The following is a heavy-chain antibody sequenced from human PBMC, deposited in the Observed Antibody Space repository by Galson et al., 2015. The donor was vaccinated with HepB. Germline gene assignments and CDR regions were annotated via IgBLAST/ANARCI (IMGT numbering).Heavy chain of an antibody. J-gene: IGHJ4*02. CDR1: GYSFTSYW. V-gene: IGHV5-51*03. D-gene: IGHD4-17*01. CDR2: IFLGDSET. CDR3: ARSASSLYGDYDDYFDY. Sequence: QSGAEVKKPGESLKISCQGSGYSFTSYWIGWVRQMPGKGLEWMGIIFLGDSETKYSPSFQGQVTIPADKSISTAYLQWSSLKASDTAMYYCARSASSLYGDYDDYFDYWGQGTLVTVSS.